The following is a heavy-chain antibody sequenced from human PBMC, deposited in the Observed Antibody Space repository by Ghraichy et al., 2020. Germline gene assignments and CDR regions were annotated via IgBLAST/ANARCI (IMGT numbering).Heavy chain of an antibody. Sequence: GGSLRLSCVASKFSFSDHYMSWVRQAPGKGLEWISYISATGYVINYADSVKGRFTISRDNAKNSLYLQMNSLRADDTAVYYCARVSLREHYELLTGYYHFYVDDWGQGATVNVAS. D-gene: IGHD3-9*01. CDR1: KFSFSDHY. CDR2: ISATGYVI. CDR3: ARVSLREHYELLTGYYHFYVDD. V-gene: IGHV3-11*04. J-gene: IGHJ4*02.